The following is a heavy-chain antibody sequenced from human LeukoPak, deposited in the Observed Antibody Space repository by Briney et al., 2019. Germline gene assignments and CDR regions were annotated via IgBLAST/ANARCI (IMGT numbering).Heavy chain of an antibody. CDR2: INRDGRST. J-gene: IGHJ4*02. CDR1: GFTFSNYW. V-gene: IGHV3-74*01. CDR3: ALPLRDGDFYFDY. Sequence: GGSLRLSCAASGFTFSNYWMHWIRQAPGKGLVWVSRINRDGRSTNYADSVKGRFTISRDNAKNTVFLQMNSLRAEDTAVYYCALPLRDGDFYFDYWGQGALVTVSS. D-gene: IGHD4-17*01.